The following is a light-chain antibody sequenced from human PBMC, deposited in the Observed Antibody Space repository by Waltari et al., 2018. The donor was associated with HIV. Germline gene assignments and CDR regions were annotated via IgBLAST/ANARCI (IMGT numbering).Light chain of an antibody. Sequence: QSALTQPRPVSGSPGPSVTISCTGTSRDVGGFNYVPWYHRSQGRAAKLMIYDVTNRPSGVPDPCSGSKSANTASLTSAGLQAEDEAYYYFCSYAGINTLLFGGGTTLTVL. V-gene: IGLV2-11*01. CDR3: CSYAGINTLL. CDR2: DVT. J-gene: IGLJ2*01. CDR1: SRDVGGFNY.